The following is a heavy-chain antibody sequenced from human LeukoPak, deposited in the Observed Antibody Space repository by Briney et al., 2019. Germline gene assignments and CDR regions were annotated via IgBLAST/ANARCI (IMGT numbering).Heavy chain of an antibody. CDR1: GGSISSGDYY. CDR2: IYYSGST. CDR3: ARESVHPTYYYYYYGMDV. Sequence: SQTLSLTCTVSGGSISSGDYYWSRIRQPPGKGLEWIGYIYYSGSTYYNPSLKSRVTISVDTSKNQFSLKLSSVTAADTAVYYCARESVHPTYYYYYYGMDVWGQGTTVTVSS. V-gene: IGHV4-30-4*01. D-gene: IGHD1-1*01. J-gene: IGHJ6*02.